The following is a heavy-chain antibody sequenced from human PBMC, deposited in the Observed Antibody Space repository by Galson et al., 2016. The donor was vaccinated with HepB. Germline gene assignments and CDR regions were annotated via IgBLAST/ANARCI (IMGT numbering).Heavy chain of an antibody. CDR2: ISSRSSTI. D-gene: IGHD3-22*01. CDR1: GFTFSSHS. Sequence: SLRLSCAASGFTFSSHSMNWVRQAPGKGLEWVSYISSRSSTIYYADSVKGRFTISRDNGKNSLYLQMNSLRAEDTAVYYCARDPTRNYYDRSAYYYFSAGWFDPWGQGTLVTVSS. CDR3: ARDPTRNYYDRSAYYYFSAGWFDP. J-gene: IGHJ5*02. V-gene: IGHV3-48*04.